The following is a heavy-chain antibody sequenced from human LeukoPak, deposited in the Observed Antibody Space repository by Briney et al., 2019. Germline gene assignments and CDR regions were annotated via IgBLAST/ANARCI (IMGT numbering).Heavy chain of an antibody. D-gene: IGHD3-9*01. V-gene: IGHV3-48*04. CDR2: LSSSSSTI. CDR1: GFTFSSYS. CDR3: ARRYDILTGYFQRWAFDI. J-gene: IGHJ3*02. Sequence: GGSLRLSCAASGFTFSSYSMNWVRQAPGKGLEWVSYLSSSSSTIYYAESVKGRFTISRDNDKNSLYLQMNSLRAEDTAVDYCARRYDILTGYFQRWAFDIWGQGTMVTVSS.